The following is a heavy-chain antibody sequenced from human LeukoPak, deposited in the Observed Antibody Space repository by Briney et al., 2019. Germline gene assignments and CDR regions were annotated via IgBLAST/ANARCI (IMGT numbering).Heavy chain of an antibody. V-gene: IGHV3-48*04. D-gene: IGHD3-10*01. CDR1: GFTFSSYS. Sequence: GGSLRLSCAASGFTFSSYSMNWVRQAPGKGLEWVSYISSSSSTIYYADSVKGRFTISRDNAKNSLYLQMNSLRAEDTAVYYCARVGGTTVRGALWYFDLWGRGTLVTVSS. CDR3: ARVGGTTVRGALWYFDL. CDR2: ISSSSSTI. J-gene: IGHJ2*01.